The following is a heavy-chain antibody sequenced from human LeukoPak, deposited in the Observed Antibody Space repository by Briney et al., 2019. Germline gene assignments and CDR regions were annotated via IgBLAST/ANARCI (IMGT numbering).Heavy chain of an antibody. CDR3: ASYSSSWYYFDY. J-gene: IGHJ4*02. Sequence: PSETLSLTCTVSGASISSYYWSWIRQPPGKGLEWIGYIYYSGSTNYNPSLKSRVTISVDTSKNQFSLKLSSVTAADTAVYYCASYSSSWYYFDYWGQGTLVTVSS. D-gene: IGHD6-13*01. CDR1: GASISSYY. CDR2: IYYSGST. V-gene: IGHV4-59*01.